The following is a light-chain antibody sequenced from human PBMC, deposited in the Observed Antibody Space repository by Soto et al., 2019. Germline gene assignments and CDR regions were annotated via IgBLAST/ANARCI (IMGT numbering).Light chain of an antibody. V-gene: IGLV1-40*01. J-gene: IGLJ1*01. CDR1: SSNIGAGYD. CDR2: GNS. Sequence: QSVLTQPPSVSGAPGQRVTISCTGSSSNIGAGYDVHWYQQLPGTAPKLLIYGNSNRPSGVPDRLSGSKSGTSASLAITGLHAEDEVDYYCQSYDSSLSGLVFGTGTKLTVL. CDR3: QSYDSSLSGLV.